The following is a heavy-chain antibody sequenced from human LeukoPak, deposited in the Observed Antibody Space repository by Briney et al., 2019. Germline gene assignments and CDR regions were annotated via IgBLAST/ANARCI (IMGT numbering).Heavy chain of an antibody. V-gene: IGHV3-30*02. D-gene: IGHD2-15*01. Sequence: GGSLRLSCAASGFTFSSYGMHWVRQAPGKGLEWVAFIRYDGSNKYYADSVKGRFTISRDNSKNTLYLQMNSLRAEDTAVYYCAMVATPYYYYMDVWGKGTTVTVSS. J-gene: IGHJ6*03. CDR1: GFTFSSYG. CDR3: AMVATPYYYYMDV. CDR2: IRYDGSNK.